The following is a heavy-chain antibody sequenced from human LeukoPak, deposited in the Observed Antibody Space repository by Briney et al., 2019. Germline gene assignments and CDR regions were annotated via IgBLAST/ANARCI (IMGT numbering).Heavy chain of an antibody. V-gene: IGHV4-34*01. CDR3: ARAPGGAASVHWFDP. J-gene: IGHJ5*02. D-gene: IGHD2-15*01. Sequence: GSLRLSCAASGFTFSSYAMGWIRQPPGKGLEWIGEINHSGSTNYNPSLKSRVTISVDTSKNQFSLKLSSVTAADTAVYYCARAPGGAASVHWFDPWGQGTLVTVSS. CDR1: GFTFSSYA. CDR2: INHSGST.